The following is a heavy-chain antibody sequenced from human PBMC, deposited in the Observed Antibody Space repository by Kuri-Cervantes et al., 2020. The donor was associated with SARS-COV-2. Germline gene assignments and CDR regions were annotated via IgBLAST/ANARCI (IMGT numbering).Heavy chain of an antibody. D-gene: IGHD4-17*01. Sequence: GESLKISCAASGFTFSSYAMSWVRQAPGKGLEWVSAISGSGGSTYYADSVKGRFTISRDNSKNTLYLQINSLRAGDTAVYYCARDHLPSYGDPPRSYFNYYMDVWGKGTTVTVSS. V-gene: IGHV3-23*01. CDR3: ARDHLPSYGDPPRSYFNYYMDV. J-gene: IGHJ6*03. CDR2: ISGSGGST. CDR1: GFTFSSYA.